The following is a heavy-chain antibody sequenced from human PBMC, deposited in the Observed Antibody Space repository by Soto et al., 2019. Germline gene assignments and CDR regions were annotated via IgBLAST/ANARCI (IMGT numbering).Heavy chain of an antibody. V-gene: IGHV1-69*13. CDR3: ARVPESPNAHYDYDSSGYYEDY. CDR2: IIPIFGTA. J-gene: IGHJ4*02. D-gene: IGHD3-22*01. CDR1: GGTFSSYA. Sequence: SVKVSCKASGGTFSSYAISWVRQAPGQGLEWMGGIIPIFGTANYAQKFQGRVTITADESTSTAYMELSGLRSEDTAVYYCARVPESPNAHYDYDSSGYYEDYWGQGTLVTVSS.